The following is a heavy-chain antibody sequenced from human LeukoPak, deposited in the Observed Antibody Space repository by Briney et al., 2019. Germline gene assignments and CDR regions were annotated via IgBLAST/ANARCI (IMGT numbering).Heavy chain of an antibody. J-gene: IGHJ4*02. CDR2: IYWDDDK. D-gene: IGHD3-22*01. CDR3: AHTGIMIVVVPYYFDY. Sequence: SGPTLVKPTQTLTLTCTFSGFSLSTSGVGVGWIRQPPGKALEWPALIYWDDDKRYSPSLKNRLTITKDTSKNQVVLTMTNMDPVDTATYYCAHTGIMIVVVPYYFDYWGQGTLVTVSS. V-gene: IGHV2-5*02. CDR1: GFSLSTSGVG.